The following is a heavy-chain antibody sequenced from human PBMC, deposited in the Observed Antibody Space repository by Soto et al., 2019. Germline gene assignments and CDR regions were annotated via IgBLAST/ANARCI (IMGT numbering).Heavy chain of an antibody. CDR1: GFSLSTSGMC. V-gene: IGHV2-70*11. CDR2: IDWDDDK. D-gene: IGHD6-13*01. CDR3: ARSHLVVAAAGIVYFQH. Sequence: SGPTLVNPTQTLTLTCTFSGFSLSTSGMCVSWIRQPPGKALEWLARIDWDDDKYYSTSLKTRLTISKDTSKNQVVLTMTNMDPVDTATYYCARSHLVVAAAGIVYFQHWGQGTLVTVSS. J-gene: IGHJ1*01.